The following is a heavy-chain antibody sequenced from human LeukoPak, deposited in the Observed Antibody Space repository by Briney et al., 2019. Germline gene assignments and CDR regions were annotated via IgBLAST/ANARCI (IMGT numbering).Heavy chain of an antibody. CDR1: GYTFTGYY. CDR2: INPNSGGT. V-gene: IGHV1-2*02. Sequence: ASVKVSCKASGYTFTGYYMHWVRQAPGQGLEWMGWINPNSGGTNYAQKFQGRVTMTRDTSISTAYMELSRLRSDDTAVYYCARGRSSEGYCSSTSCYNGDHGAFDIWGQGTMVTVSS. D-gene: IGHD2-2*02. J-gene: IGHJ3*02. CDR3: ARGRSSEGYCSSTSCYNGDHGAFDI.